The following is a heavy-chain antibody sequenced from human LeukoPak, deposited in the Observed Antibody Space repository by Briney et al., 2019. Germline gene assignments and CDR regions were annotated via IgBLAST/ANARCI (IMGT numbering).Heavy chain of an antibody. D-gene: IGHD1-1*01. CDR1: GASVSGSAS. CDR2: TYYRYKWYS. J-gene: IGHJ5*02. CDR3: ARDPDNSNEWGPFDP. V-gene: IGHV6-1*01. Sequence: SQTLSLTCAISGASVSGSASWDWIRQSPSRGLEWRGRTYYRYKWYSEYATAVISRISINADTSENQFSLQLNTVIPEDTAVYYCARDPDNSNEWGPFDPWGQGTLVTVSS.